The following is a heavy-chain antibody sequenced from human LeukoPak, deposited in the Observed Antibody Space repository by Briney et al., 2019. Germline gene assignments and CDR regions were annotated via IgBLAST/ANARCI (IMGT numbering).Heavy chain of an antibody. J-gene: IGHJ4*02. Sequence: SETLSLTCAVYGGSFSGYYWSWIRQPPGKGLEWIGEINHSGSTNYNPSLKSRVTISVDTSKNQFSLKPSSVTAADTAVYYCARGRRWLQPPSFDYWGQGTLVTVSS. CDR1: GGSFSGYY. CDR2: INHSGST. V-gene: IGHV4-34*01. CDR3: ARGRRWLQPPSFDY. D-gene: IGHD5-24*01.